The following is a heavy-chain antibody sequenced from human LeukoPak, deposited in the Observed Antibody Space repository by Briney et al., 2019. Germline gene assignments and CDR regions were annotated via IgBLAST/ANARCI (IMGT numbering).Heavy chain of an antibody. J-gene: IGHJ6*03. Sequence: GGSLRLSCAASGFTFSSYAMSWVRQAPGKGLEWVSAISGSGGSTYYADSVKGRFTISRDNSKNALYLQMNSLRAEDTAVYYCAKAGVVVVPAAIPYYYYYMDVWGKGTTVTVSS. CDR3: AKAGVVVVPAAIPYYYYYMDV. CDR1: GFTFSSYA. CDR2: ISGSGGST. V-gene: IGHV3-23*01. D-gene: IGHD2-2*01.